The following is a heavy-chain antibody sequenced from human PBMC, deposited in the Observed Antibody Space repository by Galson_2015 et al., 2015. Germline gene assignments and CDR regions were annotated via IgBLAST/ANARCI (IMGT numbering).Heavy chain of an antibody. CDR1: GFTFSNAW. CDR2: IKSKTDGGTT. CDR3: TTDMWGQQLVDY. D-gene: IGHD6-13*01. J-gene: IGHJ4*02. V-gene: IGHV3-15*01. Sequence: SLRLSCAASGFTFSNAWMSWVRQAPGKGLEWVGRIKSKTDGGTTDYAAPVRGRFTISRDDSKNTLYLQMNSLKTEDTAVYYCTTDMWGQQLVDYWGQGTLVTVSS.